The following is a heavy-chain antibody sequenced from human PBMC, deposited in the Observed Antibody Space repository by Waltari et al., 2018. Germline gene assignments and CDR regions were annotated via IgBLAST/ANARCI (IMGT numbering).Heavy chain of an antibody. CDR2: SDSGGTT. D-gene: IGHD3-3*01. CDR1: GFTLSSYA. V-gene: IGHV3-23*01. J-gene: IGHJ3*02. CDR3: ARRRSGAFDI. Sequence: EVQLLESGGGLVQPGGSLRLSCAASGFTLSSYAMSWVRQAPGKGLEWVFSDSGGTTYFADSVKGRFTISRDNSKSTLYLQMNSLRPEDTAVYYCARRRSGAFDIWGQGTMVTVSS.